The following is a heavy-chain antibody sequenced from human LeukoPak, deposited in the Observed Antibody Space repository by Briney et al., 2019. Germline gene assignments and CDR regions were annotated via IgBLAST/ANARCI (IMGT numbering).Heavy chain of an antibody. J-gene: IGHJ3*02. CDR1: GGSISSYY. CDR3: ARGLNNRKSGRRFNVFEI. CDR2: IYYSGST. Sequence: SETLSLTCTVSGGSISSYYWSWIRQPPGKGLEWIGYIYYSGSTNYNPSLKSRVTISADTSKNQFSLRLSSVTAADTAVYYCARGLNNRKSGRRFNVFEIWGQGTMVTVSS. D-gene: IGHD3-3*01. V-gene: IGHV4-59*01.